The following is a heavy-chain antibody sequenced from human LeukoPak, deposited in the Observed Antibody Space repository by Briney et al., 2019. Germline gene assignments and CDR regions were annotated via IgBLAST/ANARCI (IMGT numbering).Heavy chain of an antibody. J-gene: IGHJ5*02. CDR3: ARDAPQVPAAGVLAS. CDR2: MYSRGDT. CDR1: GFTVSDNY. V-gene: IGHV3-53*01. D-gene: IGHD6-13*01. Sequence: GGSLRLSCVASGFTVSDNYMSWVRQAPGKGLEWVSVMYSRGDTYYANSVKGRFTFSRDISKNTLYLQLDGLRNEDTAMYYCARDAPQVPAAGVLASWGQGTLVIVSS.